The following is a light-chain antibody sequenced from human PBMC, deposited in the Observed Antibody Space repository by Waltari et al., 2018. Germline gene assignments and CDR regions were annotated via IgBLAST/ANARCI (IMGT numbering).Light chain of an antibody. CDR1: ESLWSSPSNSSY. V-gene: IGKV4-1*01. J-gene: IGKJ2*01. CDR3: QQYYSAPYT. CDR2: GAS. Sequence: MLMIQSPDSPAVTPGSRATITCNPSESLWSSPSNSSYLAWYQQKPGQPPKLLIHGASTRDSGVPDRFSGSGFGTDFTLTISSLQAEDVAIYYCQQYYSAPYTFGRGTKLEI.